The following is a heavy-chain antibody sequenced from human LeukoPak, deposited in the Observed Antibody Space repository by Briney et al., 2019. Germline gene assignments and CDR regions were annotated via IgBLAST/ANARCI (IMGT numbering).Heavy chain of an antibody. CDR2: IRYDGSNK. CDR3: TKSRGSGSYSPPNYFDP. V-gene: IGHV3-30*02. D-gene: IGHD3-10*01. J-gene: IGHJ5*02. CDR1: GFMFSSNA. Sequence: GGSLRLSCAASGFMFSSNAMQWVRQAPGKGLEWVAFIRYDGSNKDYADSVKGRFTISRDNSKNTLYLQMNSLRPEGTAVYYCTKSRGSGSYSPPNYFDPWGQGTLVTVSS.